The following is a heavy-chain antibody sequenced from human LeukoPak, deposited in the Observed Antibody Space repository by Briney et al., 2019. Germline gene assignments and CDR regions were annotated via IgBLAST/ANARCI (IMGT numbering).Heavy chain of an antibody. D-gene: IGHD2-21*01. Sequence: GGSLRLSCAASGFTFNNYGMTWVRQAPGKGLEWVSFISSSGGSTYYADSVKGRFTISRDNFKNSLYLQMDSLRAGDTAVYYCITPLPYSAQGGQGTLVTVSS. V-gene: IGHV3-23*01. CDR3: ITPLPYSAQ. CDR2: ISSSGGST. J-gene: IGHJ4*02. CDR1: GFTFNNYG.